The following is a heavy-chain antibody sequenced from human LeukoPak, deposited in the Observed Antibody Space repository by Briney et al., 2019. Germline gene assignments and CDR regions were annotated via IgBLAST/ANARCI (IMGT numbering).Heavy chain of an antibody. D-gene: IGHD1-26*01. CDR1: GFTFSDYY. J-gene: IGHJ4*02. CDR3: ATTIVGAPRLDY. Sequence: SGGSLRLSCAASGFTFSDYYMSRIRQAPGKGLEWVSYISSSGSTIYYADSVKGRFTISRDNAKNSLYLQMNSLRAEDTAVYYCATTIVGAPRLDYWGQGTLVTVSS. V-gene: IGHV3-11*01. CDR2: ISSSGSTI.